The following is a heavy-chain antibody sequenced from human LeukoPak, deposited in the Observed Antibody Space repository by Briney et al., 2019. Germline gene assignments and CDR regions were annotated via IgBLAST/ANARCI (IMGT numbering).Heavy chain of an antibody. J-gene: IGHJ6*02. CDR2: ISGTTGNT. V-gene: IGHV3-23*01. D-gene: IGHD4-23*01. CDR3: ARGNYGGDEGYYYYYGMDV. Sequence: GGSLRLSCAASGFTFSNYAMSWVRQAPGKGLEWVSTISGTTGNTYYADSVKGRFTISRDNSKSTMYLQMNSLRAEDTAIYYCARGNYGGDEGYYYYYGMDVWGQGTTVTVSS. CDR1: GFTFSNYA.